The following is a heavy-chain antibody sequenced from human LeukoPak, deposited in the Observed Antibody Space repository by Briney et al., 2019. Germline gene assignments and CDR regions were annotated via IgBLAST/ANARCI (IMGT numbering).Heavy chain of an antibody. D-gene: IGHD3-22*01. J-gene: IGHJ4*02. CDR2: ISYDGSNE. CDR3: AKAVVPVISQHYFDY. CDR1: GFTFSSYG. V-gene: IGHV3-30*18. Sequence: PGGSLRLSCAASGFTFSSYGMHWVRQAPGKGLERVAIISYDGSNEYYADSVKGRFTISRDNSKNTLYLQMNSPRAEDTAVYYCAKAVVPVISQHYFDYWGQGILVTVSS.